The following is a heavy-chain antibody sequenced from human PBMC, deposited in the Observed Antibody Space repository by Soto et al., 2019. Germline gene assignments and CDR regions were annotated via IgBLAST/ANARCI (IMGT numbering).Heavy chain of an antibody. J-gene: IGHJ4*02. Sequence: EVQLLESGGGLVQPGGSLRLSCAASGFTFSSHVMSWVRQAPGKGLEWVSGISTGGGSTDYADSVKGRFTISRDNSKNTLHLQMKSLRAEDTAVYCCARSREIIASAGSVDYWGQGTLVTVSS. CDR1: GFTFSSHV. D-gene: IGHD6-25*01. CDR3: ARSREIIASAGSVDY. CDR2: ISTGGGST. V-gene: IGHV3-23*01.